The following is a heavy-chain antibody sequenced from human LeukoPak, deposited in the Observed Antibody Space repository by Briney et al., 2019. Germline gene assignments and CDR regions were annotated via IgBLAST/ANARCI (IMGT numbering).Heavy chain of an antibody. CDR1: GDSISSGYY. Sequence: SETLSLTCTVSGDSISSGYYWGWIRQPPGKGLEWIGSIYHSGSTYYNPSLKSRVTISVDTSKNQFSLKLSSVTAADTAVYYCARERANRLDYWGQGTLATVSS. CDR2: IYHSGST. V-gene: IGHV4-38-2*02. D-gene: IGHD1-14*01. CDR3: ARERANRLDY. J-gene: IGHJ4*02.